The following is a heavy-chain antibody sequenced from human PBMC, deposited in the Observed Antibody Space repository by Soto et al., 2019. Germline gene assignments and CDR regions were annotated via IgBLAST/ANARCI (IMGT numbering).Heavy chain of an antibody. D-gene: IGHD2-15*01. J-gene: IGHJ2*01. CDR2: INSFSGET. CDR1: GYTFTHYG. Sequence: QVQLVQSGAEVKKPGASVKVSCKASGYTFTHYGITWVRQAPGQGLEWMGWINSFSGETNYLPKPQDRLTMTTDTSTSEVNMELRNLRSDNSAADFCAGDLHSGGKYWYFDIWGRGTLVTVSS. CDR3: AGDLHSGGKYWYFDI. V-gene: IGHV1-18*01.